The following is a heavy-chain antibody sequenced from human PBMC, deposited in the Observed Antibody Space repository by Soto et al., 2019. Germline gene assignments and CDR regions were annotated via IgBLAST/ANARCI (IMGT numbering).Heavy chain of an antibody. V-gene: IGHV1-3*01. Sequence: VASVKVSCKASGYTFTSYAMHWVRQAPGQRLEWMGWINAGNGNTKYSQKFQGRVTITRDTSASTAYMELSSLRSEDTAVYYCARGSYEDYYYGLAVWGQGTTVTVSS. CDR1: GYTFTSYA. CDR2: INAGNGNT. CDR3: ARGSYEDYYYGLAV. D-gene: IGHD1-26*01. J-gene: IGHJ6*02.